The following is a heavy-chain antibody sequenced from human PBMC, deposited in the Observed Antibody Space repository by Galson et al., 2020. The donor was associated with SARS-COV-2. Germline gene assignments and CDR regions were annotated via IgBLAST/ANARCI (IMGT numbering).Heavy chain of an antibody. CDR1: GYTLTNYA. Sequence: ASVKVSCKASGYTLTNYAIHWVRQAPGQGLEWMGWMNPKSGNTGYVQKFQGRVTMTRDTSINTAYMELSSLTSEDTAVYYCARAWERGFSDGSWFDPWGQGTLVTVSS. CDR2: MNPKSGNT. D-gene: IGHD5-18*01. J-gene: IGHJ5*02. CDR3: ARAWERGFSDGSWFDP. V-gene: IGHV1-8*01.